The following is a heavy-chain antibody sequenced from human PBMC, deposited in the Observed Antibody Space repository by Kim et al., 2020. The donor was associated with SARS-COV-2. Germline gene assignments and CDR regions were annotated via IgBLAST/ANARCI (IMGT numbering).Heavy chain of an antibody. Sequence: GGSLRLSCVASGFTFSNYGMHWVRQAPGKGLEGVGIVSYEGRNTYYAGSVEGRFTISRDNSKNTLYLHMNSLRTEDTALYYCVKEAAFTTVVVDYYFDYWGQGTLVAVSS. J-gene: IGHJ4*02. CDR1: GFTFSNYG. CDR3: VKEAAFTTVVVDYYFDY. CDR2: VSYEGRNT. V-gene: IGHV3-30*18. D-gene: IGHD2-15*01.